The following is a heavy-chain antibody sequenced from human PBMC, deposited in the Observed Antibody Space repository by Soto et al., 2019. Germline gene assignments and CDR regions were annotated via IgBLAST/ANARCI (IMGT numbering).Heavy chain of an antibody. CDR1: GFTFDDYA. V-gene: IGHV3-9*01. CDR2: ISWNSGSI. Sequence: EVQLVESGGGLVQPGRSLRLSCAASGFTFDDYAMHWVRQAPGKGLEWVSGISWNSGSIGYADSVKGRFTISRDNAKNSLYLQMNSLRAEDTALYYCAKDMGIAEAGPRFDYWGQGTLVTVSS. CDR3: AKDMGIAEAGPRFDY. J-gene: IGHJ4*02. D-gene: IGHD6-13*01.